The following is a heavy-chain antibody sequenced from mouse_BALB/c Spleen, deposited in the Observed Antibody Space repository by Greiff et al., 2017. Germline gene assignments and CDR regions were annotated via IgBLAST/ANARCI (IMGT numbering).Heavy chain of an antibody. J-gene: IGHJ4*01. D-gene: IGHD2-3*01. V-gene: IGHV1-5*01. Sequence: VQLKESGTVLARPGASVKMSCKASGYSFTSYWMHWVNQRPGQGLEWIGAIYPGNSDTSYNQKFKGKANLTAVTSASTAYMELSSLTNEDSAVYYCTRRVMDGYYEDYAMDYWGQGTSVTVSS. CDR1: GYSFTSYW. CDR3: TRRVMDGYYEDYAMDY. CDR2: IYPGNSDT.